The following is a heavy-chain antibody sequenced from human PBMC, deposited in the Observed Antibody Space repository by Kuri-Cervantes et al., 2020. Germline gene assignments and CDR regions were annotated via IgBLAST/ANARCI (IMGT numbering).Heavy chain of an antibody. J-gene: IGHJ4*02. CDR3: ARGYCSGGSCYSAD. Sequence: GGSLRLSCAASGFTFSTYAMSWVRQAPGKGLEWVSGMGTSTTDPYYADSVKGRFTISRDNAKNSLYLQMNSLRAEDTAVYYCARGYCSGGSCYSADWGQGTLVTVSS. CDR1: GFTFSTYA. V-gene: IGHV3-21*01. CDR2: MGTSTTDP. D-gene: IGHD2-15*01.